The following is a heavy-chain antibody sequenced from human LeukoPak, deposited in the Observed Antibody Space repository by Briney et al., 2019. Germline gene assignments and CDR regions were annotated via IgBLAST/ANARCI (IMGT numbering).Heavy chain of an antibody. CDR2: INPNSGGT. CDR3: AREWMTYYYDSSGYSPCDY. D-gene: IGHD3-22*01. V-gene: IGHV1-2*02. J-gene: IGHJ4*02. CDR1: GFTLTGYY. Sequence: ASVKVSCNASGFTLTGYYIHWVRQAPGQGLEWMGWINPNSGGTNYAQKSQGRVTMTRDTSISTAYMELSRLRSDDTAVYYCAREWMTYYYDSSGYSPCDYWGQGTLVTVSS.